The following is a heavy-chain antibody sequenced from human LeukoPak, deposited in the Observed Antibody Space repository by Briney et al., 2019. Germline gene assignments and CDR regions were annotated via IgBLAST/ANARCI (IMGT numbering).Heavy chain of an antibody. CDR1: GYTFTGYY. V-gene: IGHV1-2*02. CDR3: AKVQPGDIVVVPAAVNFDY. J-gene: IGHJ4*02. Sequence: ASVKVSCKASGYTFTGYYMHWVRQAPGQGLEWMGWISPNSGGTNYAQKFQGRVTMTRDTSISTAYMELSRLRSDDTAVYYCAKVQPGDIVVVPAAVNFDYWGQGTLVTVSS. D-gene: IGHD2-2*01. CDR2: ISPNSGGT.